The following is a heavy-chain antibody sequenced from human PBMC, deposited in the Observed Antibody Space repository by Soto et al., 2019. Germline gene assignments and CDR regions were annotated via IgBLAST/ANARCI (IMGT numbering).Heavy chain of an antibody. J-gene: IGHJ4*02. D-gene: IGHD3-16*01. V-gene: IGHV1-2*02. Sequence: ASVKVSCKASGYIFNGYYIQWVRQVPGQGLEWMGWINPNSGGTNFAQKFEGRITMTRDPSISTAYMELSGLRFGDSALYYCGRDIGGISGIDYWGQGTTVTVSS. CDR1: GYIFNGYY. CDR3: GRDIGGISGIDY. CDR2: INPNSGGT.